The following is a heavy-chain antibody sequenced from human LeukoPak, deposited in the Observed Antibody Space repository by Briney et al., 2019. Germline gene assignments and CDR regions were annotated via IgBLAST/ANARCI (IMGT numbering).Heavy chain of an antibody. CDR1: GFTFSSYS. J-gene: IGHJ4*02. Sequence: GGSLRPSCAASGFTFSSYSMNWVRQAPGKGLEWVSSISSSSSYIYYADSVKGRFTISRDNAKNSLYLQMNSLRAEDTAVYYCARENYPSHCSGGSCYGPFDYWGQGTLVTVSS. CDR3: ARENYPSHCSGGSCYGPFDY. V-gene: IGHV3-21*01. CDR2: ISSSSSYI. D-gene: IGHD2-15*01.